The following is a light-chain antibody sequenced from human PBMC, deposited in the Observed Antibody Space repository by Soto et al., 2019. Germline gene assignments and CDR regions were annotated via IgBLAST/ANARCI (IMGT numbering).Light chain of an antibody. CDR1: QSVSTD. V-gene: IGKV3-15*01. CDR3: QQYNDWPPIT. J-gene: IGKJ3*01. Sequence: VMTQSPPTLSVSPGERATLSCRASQSVSTDLAWYHQKPGQAPRLLIYGASTRATDVPARFSGGGSGTEFTLTISSLHSEDVAIYYCQQYNDWPPITFGPGTKVDIK. CDR2: GAS.